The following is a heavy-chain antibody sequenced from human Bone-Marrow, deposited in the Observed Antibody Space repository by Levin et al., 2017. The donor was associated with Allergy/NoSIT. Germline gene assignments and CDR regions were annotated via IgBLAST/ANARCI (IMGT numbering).Heavy chain of an antibody. D-gene: IGHD3-16*01. CDR1: GFTFSTYS. V-gene: IGHV3-30-3*01. CDR3: ARDLWRNYHGVDV. J-gene: IGHJ6*02. CDR2: ISYDGANK. Sequence: GGSLRLSCAASGFTFSTYSMHWVRQAPGKGLEWVALISYDGANKNYADSVKGRFTISRDNSKNTLYLEMNSLRAEDAAVFYCARDLWRNYHGVDVWGQGTTVTVSS.